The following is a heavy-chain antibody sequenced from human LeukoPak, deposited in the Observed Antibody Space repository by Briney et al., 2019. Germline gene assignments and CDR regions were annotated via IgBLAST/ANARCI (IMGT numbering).Heavy chain of an antibody. CDR1: GGPISTYS. V-gene: IGHV4-59*01. CDR3: ARGMSSSWPGRVDY. J-gene: IGHJ4*02. CDR2: ISYSGST. D-gene: IGHD6-13*01. Sequence: SETLSLTCSVSGGPISTYSWSWIRQPPGKRLEWIGYISYSGSTLYNPSLESRVTMSVDTSKNQFSLQLRSVTAADTAVYYCARGMSSSWPGRVDYWGQGTLVTVSS.